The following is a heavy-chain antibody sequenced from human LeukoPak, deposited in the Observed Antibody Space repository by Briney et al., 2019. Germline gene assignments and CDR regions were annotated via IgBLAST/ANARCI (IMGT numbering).Heavy chain of an antibody. D-gene: IGHD2-8*01. V-gene: IGHV1-2*02. CDR3: ARLNGYLGGMDV. J-gene: IGHJ6*02. Sequence: GASVKVSCKASGYTFTGYYMHWVRQAPGQGLEWMGWINPNSGGTNYAQKFQGRVTMARDTSISTAYMELSRLRSDDTAVYYCARLNGYLGGMDVWGQGTTVTVSS. CDR2: INPNSGGT. CDR1: GYTFTGYY.